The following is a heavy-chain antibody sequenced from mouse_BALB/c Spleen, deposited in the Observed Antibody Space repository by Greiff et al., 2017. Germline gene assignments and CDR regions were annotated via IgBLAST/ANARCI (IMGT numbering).Heavy chain of an antibody. CDR1: GFTFSDYY. CDR2: ISDGGSYT. V-gene: IGHV5-4*02. D-gene: IGHD1-1*01. CDR3: ARDRDYGSSWYFDV. J-gene: IGHJ1*01. Sequence: EVQGVESGGGLVKPGGSLKLSCAASGFTFSDYYMYWVRQTPEKRLEWVATISDGGSYTYYPDSVKGRFTISRDNAKNNLYLQMSSLKSEDTAMYYCARDRDYGSSWYFDVWGAGTTVTVSS.